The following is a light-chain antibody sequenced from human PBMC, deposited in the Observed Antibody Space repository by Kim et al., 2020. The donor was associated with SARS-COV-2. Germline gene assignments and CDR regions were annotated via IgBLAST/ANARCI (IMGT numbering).Light chain of an antibody. CDR1: VGIIDAAY. CDR2: EDD. J-gene: IGLJ2*01. V-gene: IGLV6-57*03. CDR3: QSYDTTSVI. Sequence: TPSRPPGVGIIDAAYVRWFQRRPGSAPTTVIYEDDRRPSGVPDRFSGSIDVSSNSASLTISGLKTEDAADYYCQSYDTTSVIFGGGTQLTVL.